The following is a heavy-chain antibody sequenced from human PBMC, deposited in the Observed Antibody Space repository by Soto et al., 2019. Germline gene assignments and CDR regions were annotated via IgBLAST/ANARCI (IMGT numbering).Heavy chain of an antibody. V-gene: IGHV4-39*01. CDR3: ASGIASAYYYYGMDV. J-gene: IGHJ6*02. CDR1: GGSISSSSYY. CDR2: IYYSGST. Sequence: QLQLQESGPGLVKPSETLSLTCTVSGGSISSSSYYWGWIRQPPGKGLEWIGSIYYSGSTYYNPSLKSRVTISVDTSKNQFSLKLSSVTAADTAVYYCASGIASAYYYYGMDVWGQGTTVTVSS. D-gene: IGHD6-25*01.